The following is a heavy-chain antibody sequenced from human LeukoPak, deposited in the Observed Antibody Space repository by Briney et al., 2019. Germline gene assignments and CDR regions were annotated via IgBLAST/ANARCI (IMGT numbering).Heavy chain of an antibody. Sequence: ASVKVSCKASGYTFTGYYMHWVRQAPGQGLEWMGRINPNSGGTNYAQKFQGRVTMTRDTSISTAYMELSRLRSDDTAVYYCARLLMVRGVAHFDYWGQGTLVTVSS. CDR1: GYTFTGYY. J-gene: IGHJ4*02. CDR3: ARLLMVRGVAHFDY. CDR2: INPNSGGT. V-gene: IGHV1-2*06. D-gene: IGHD3-10*01.